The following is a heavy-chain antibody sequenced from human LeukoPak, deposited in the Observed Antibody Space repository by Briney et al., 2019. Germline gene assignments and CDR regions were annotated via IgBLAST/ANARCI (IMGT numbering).Heavy chain of an antibody. V-gene: IGHV3-74*01. D-gene: IGHD5-18*01. CDR1: GFTFTTYW. CDR2: INSDGSIT. CDR3: ARHDTAMATDYGMDV. J-gene: IGHJ6*02. Sequence: GGSLRLSCAASGFTFTTYWMHWVRQAPGKGLVWVSHINSDGSITSYADSVKGRFTISRDNAKNTLYLQMNSLRAEDTAVYYCARHDTAMATDYGMDVWGQGTTVTVSS.